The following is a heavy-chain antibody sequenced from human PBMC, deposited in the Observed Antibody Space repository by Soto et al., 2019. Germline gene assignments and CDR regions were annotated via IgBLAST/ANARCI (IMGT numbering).Heavy chain of an antibody. D-gene: IGHD2-8*01. V-gene: IGHV1-18*01. J-gene: IGHJ6*02. CDR2: ISAYNGNT. Sequence: ASVKVSCKASGYTFTSYGISWVRQAPGQGLEWMGWISAYNGNTNYAQNLQGRVTITTDTSTSTAYMELRSLRSDDTAVYYCARDHGYCTNGVCSNYYYYGMDVWGQGTTVTVSS. CDR3: ARDHGYCTNGVCSNYYYYGMDV. CDR1: GYTFTSYG.